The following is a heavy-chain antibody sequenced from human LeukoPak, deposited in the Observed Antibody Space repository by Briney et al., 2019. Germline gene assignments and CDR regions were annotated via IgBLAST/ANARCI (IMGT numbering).Heavy chain of an antibody. V-gene: IGHV1-18*01. CDR1: GYTFTNYG. D-gene: IGHD1-26*01. CDR3: ARLWDDILYYYCMDV. Sequence: ASVKVSCKASGYTFTNYGISWVRQAPGQGLEWMGWISTNNGNTNYAQKLQGRVTMTTDTSTSTAYMELRRLRSDDTAVYYCARLWDDILYYYCMDVWGKGTTVTISS. J-gene: IGHJ6*03. CDR2: ISTNNGNT.